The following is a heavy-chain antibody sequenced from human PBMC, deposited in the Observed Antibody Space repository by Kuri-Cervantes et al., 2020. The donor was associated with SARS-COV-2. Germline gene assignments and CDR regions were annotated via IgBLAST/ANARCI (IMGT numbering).Heavy chain of an antibody. CDR3: ARDFPGELWFGELKSLDY. J-gene: IGHJ4*02. CDR1: GFTFDDYG. CDR2: INWNGGST. V-gene: IGHV3-20*04. Sequence: GESLKISCAASGFTFDDYGMSWVRQAPGKGLEWVSGINWNGGSTGYADSVKGRFTISRDNAKNSLYLQMNSLRAEDTAVYYCARDFPGELWFGELKSLDYWGQGTLVTVSS. D-gene: IGHD3-10*01.